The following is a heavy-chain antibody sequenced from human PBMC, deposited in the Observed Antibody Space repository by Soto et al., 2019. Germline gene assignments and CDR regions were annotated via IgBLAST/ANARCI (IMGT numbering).Heavy chain of an antibody. J-gene: IGHJ6*02. Sequence: GGSLRLSCTASGFTFSSSAMSWVRQAPGKGLEWVSGISGSGAGTYYADSVKGRFTISRDNSKNTLYLQMSGLRAEDAAVYYCAKGPTVFGAVISFDYYYGMYVWGQGTPVTVSS. V-gene: IGHV3-23*01. CDR1: GFTFSSSA. CDR2: ISGSGAGT. CDR3: AKGPTVFGAVISFDYYYGMYV. D-gene: IGHD3-3*01.